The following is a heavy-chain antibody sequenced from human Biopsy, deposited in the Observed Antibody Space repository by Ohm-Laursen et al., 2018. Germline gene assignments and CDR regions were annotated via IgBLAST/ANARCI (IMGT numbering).Heavy chain of an antibody. CDR2: IVVGGGNT. CDR1: GFTFNRSA. D-gene: IGHD2-21*02. CDR3: ASRPNCGGDCSSGFDY. J-gene: IGHJ4*02. V-gene: IGHV1-58*02. Sequence: ASVKVSCKASGFTFNRSAMQWVRQARGQRLEWIGWIVVGGGNTNYVQKFQERVTITRDMSTSTAYMELSSLRSEDTAVYYCASRPNCGGDCSSGFDYWGQGTLVTVSS.